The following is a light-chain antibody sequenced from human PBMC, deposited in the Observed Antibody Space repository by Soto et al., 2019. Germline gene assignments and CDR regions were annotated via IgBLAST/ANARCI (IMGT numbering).Light chain of an antibody. J-gene: IGKJ1*01. V-gene: IGKV1-5*01. CDR2: DAS. CDR3: QQYNSYSEA. Sequence: DIQMTHSPSTLSASVGDRVTITCRASQSISTWLAWYQQKPGKAPKLLIYDASNLESGVPSRFSGSGSGTEFTLTISSLQPDDSATYYCQQYNSYSEAFGQGTKVDIK. CDR1: QSISTW.